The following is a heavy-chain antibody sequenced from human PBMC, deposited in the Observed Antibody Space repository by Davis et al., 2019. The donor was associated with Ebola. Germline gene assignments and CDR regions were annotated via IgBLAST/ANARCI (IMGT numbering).Heavy chain of an antibody. Sequence: SETLSLTCSVSGDSISSGGYYWSWIRQRPGKGLEWIGHIFYSGVTYYNPSLKSRVTISVDTSKNQFSLSLRSVTAGDTAVYYCARREEIHYYYGMDVWGKGTTVTVSS. D-gene: IGHD5-18*01. J-gene: IGHJ6*04. V-gene: IGHV4-31*03. CDR1: GDSISSGGYY. CDR3: ARREEIHYYYGMDV. CDR2: IFYSGVT.